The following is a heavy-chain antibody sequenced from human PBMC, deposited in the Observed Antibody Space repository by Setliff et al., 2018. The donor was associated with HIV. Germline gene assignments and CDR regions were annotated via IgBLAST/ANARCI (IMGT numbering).Heavy chain of an antibody. V-gene: IGHV1-69*13. CDR3: ATGRHYYDSSDYPANPFDV. D-gene: IGHD3-22*01. CDR2: IIPIFNTG. CDR1: GGIFINSA. Sequence: SVKVSCKASGGIFINSAFTWVRQAPGQGLEWMGSIIPIFNTGNYAQKFQNRVTITADESTSTAYMELSSLRSEDTAVYFCATGRHYYDSSDYPANPFDVWGQGTMVTVSS. J-gene: IGHJ3*01.